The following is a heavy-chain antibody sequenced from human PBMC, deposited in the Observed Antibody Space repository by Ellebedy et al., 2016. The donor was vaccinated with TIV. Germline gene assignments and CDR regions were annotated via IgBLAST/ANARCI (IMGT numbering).Heavy chain of an antibody. CDR3: ARQNGRWLANFDS. V-gene: IGHV5-10-1*01. D-gene: IGHD5-24*01. CDR1: GNDFSDFW. Sequence: KVSCKSSGNDFSDFWFSWLRQLPGEGLEWMGRIDPSDGHTRYSPSFQGHVSISADKSVRTAYVSWSSLKTSDTATYYCARQNGRWLANFDSWGQGTHVIVSS. CDR2: IDPSDGHT. J-gene: IGHJ4*02.